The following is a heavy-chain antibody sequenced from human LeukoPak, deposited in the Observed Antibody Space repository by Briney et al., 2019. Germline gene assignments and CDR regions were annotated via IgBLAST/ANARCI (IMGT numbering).Heavy chain of an antibody. J-gene: IGHJ4*02. Sequence: SETLSLTCAVSGGSISSSNWWSWVRQPPGKGLEWIGEIYHSGSTNYNPSLKSRVTISVDKSKNQFSLKLSSVSAADTAVYYCARVSSGATTVDYWGQGTLVTVSS. CDR1: GGSISSSNW. CDR3: ARVSSGATTVDY. V-gene: IGHV4-4*02. CDR2: IYHSGST. D-gene: IGHD1-26*01.